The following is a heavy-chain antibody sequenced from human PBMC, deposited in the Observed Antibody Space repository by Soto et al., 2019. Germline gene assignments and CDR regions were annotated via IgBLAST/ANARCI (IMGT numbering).Heavy chain of an antibody. D-gene: IGHD2-2*02. CDR2: INAGNGNT. V-gene: IGHV1-3*01. CDR1: GYTFTSYA. CDR3: ARSATAILGSWFDP. J-gene: IGHJ5*02. Sequence: ASVKVSCKASGYTFTSYAMHWVRQAPGQRLEWMGWINAGNGNTKYSQKFQGRVTITRDTSASTAYMELSSLRSEDTAVYYCARSATAILGSWFDPWGQGTLVTVSS.